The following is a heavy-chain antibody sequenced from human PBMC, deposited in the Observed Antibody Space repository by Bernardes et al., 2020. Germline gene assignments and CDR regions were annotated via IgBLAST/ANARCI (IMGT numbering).Heavy chain of an antibody. CDR1: GFTFSTYI. D-gene: IGHD2-21*01. J-gene: IGHJ6*02. Sequence: GGSLRLSCAASGFTFSTYIMNWVRQAPGKGLEWVAYISSSGNTIYYADSVKGRFTVSRDNAKNSLYLQMNSLRDEDTAVYYCARVIDSWGQGTTVTVSS. CDR3: ARVIDS. CDR2: ISSSGNTI. V-gene: IGHV3-48*02.